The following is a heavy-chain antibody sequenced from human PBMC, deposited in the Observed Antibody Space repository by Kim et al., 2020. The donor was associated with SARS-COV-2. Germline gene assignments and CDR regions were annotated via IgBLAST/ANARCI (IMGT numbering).Heavy chain of an antibody. D-gene: IGHD3-10*01. CDR3: ARDRRGFNPYYGMDV. V-gene: IGHV3-23*01. J-gene: IGHJ6*02. Sequence: ADSVKCRFTISRDTSKSTLYLQMNSLRAEDTAVYYCARDRRGFNPYYGMDVWGQGTTVIVSS.